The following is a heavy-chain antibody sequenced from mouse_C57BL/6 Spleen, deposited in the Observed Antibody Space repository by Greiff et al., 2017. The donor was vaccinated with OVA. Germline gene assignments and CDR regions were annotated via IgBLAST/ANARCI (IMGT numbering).Heavy chain of an antibody. J-gene: IGHJ1*03. CDR2: IYPGDGDT. Sequence: VQLQQSGAELVKPGASVKISCKASGYAFSSYWMNWVKQRPGKGLEWIGQIYPGDGDTNYNGKFKGKAPLTADKSSSTAYMQLSSLTSADSAVYFCARGGYYGSHWYFDVWGTGTTVTVSS. CDR3: ARGGYYGSHWYFDV. D-gene: IGHD1-1*01. CDR1: GYAFSSYW. V-gene: IGHV1-80*01.